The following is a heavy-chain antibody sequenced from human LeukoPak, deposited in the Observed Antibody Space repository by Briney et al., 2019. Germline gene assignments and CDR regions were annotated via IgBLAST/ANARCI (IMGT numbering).Heavy chain of an antibody. CDR1: GFTFSSYW. D-gene: IGHD3-22*01. V-gene: IGHV3-7*01. CDR3: ARDLYRIVVVPHYFDY. CDR2: IKQDGSEK. J-gene: IGHJ4*02. Sequence: LPGGSLRLSCAASGFTFSSYWMSWVRQAPGKGLEWVANIKQDGSEKYYVDSVKGRFTISRHNAKNSLYLQMNSLRAEDTAVYYCARDLYRIVVVPHYFDYWGQGTLVTVSS.